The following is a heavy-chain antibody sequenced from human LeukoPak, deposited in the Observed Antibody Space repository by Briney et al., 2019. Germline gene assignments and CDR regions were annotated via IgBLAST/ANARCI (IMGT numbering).Heavy chain of an antibody. D-gene: IGHD1-26*01. V-gene: IGHV4-59*01. CDR1: GGSFSGYY. J-gene: IGHJ4*02. CDR3: VRDRELNY. Sequence: SETLSLTCAVYGGSFSGYYWSWIRQPPGKGLEWIGYIYSSGSTYYNPSLKSRVTISVDTSKNQFSLRLSSVTAADAAVYYCVRDRELNYWGQGTLVTVSS. CDR2: IYSSGST.